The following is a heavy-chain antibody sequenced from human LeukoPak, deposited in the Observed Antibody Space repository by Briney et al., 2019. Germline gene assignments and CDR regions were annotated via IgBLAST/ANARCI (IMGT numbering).Heavy chain of an antibody. CDR1: GFTFDDYA. J-gene: IGHJ3*02. Sequence: GGSLRLSCAASGFTFDDYAMHWVRQAPGKGLEWVSGISWNSGSIGCADSVKGRFTISRDNAKNSLYLQMNSLRAEDTALYYCATGRQAFDIWGQGTMVTVSS. CDR3: ATGRQAFDI. V-gene: IGHV3-9*01. CDR2: ISWNSGSI.